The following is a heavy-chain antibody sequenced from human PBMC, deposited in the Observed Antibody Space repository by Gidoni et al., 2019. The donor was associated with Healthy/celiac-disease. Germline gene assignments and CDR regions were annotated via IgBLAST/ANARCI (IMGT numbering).Heavy chain of an antibody. CDR2: INAGNGNT. CDR1: GYTFTSYA. CDR3: ARVGVAAGTRHLFDY. V-gene: IGHV1-3*01. Sequence: QVQLVQSGAEVKKPGASVKVSCKASGYTFTSYAMHWVRQAPGQRLEWMGWINAGNGNTKYSQKFQGRVTITRDTSASTAYMELSSLRSEDTAVYYCARVGVAAGTRHLFDYWGQGTLVTVSS. J-gene: IGHJ4*02. D-gene: IGHD6-13*01.